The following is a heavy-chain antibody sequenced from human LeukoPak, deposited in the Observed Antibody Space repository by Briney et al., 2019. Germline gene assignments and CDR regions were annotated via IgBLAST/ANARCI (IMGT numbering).Heavy chain of an antibody. CDR2: ISGSGGST. J-gene: IGHJ4*02. CDR3: AKHIVVVPAATFDY. V-gene: IGHV3-23*01. D-gene: IGHD2-2*01. Sequence: PGGALRLSRGAPGFTFCSYAISWGRPAPGEGLEWGSAISGSGGSTYYADSVKGRFTISRDNSKNTLYLQMNSLRAEDTAVYYCAKHIVVVPAATFDYWGQGTLVTVSS. CDR1: GFTFCSYA.